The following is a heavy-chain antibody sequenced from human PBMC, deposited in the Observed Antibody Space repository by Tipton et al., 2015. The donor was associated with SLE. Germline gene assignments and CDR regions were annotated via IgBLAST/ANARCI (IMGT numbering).Heavy chain of an antibody. D-gene: IGHD6-19*01. Sequence: TLSLTCAVSGGSISSSNWWSWVRQPPGKGLEWIGEIYHSGSTNYNPSLKSRVTISVDKSKNQFSLKLSSVTAADTAVYYCARLGVAVAGTTWFDPWGQGTLVTVSS. CDR1: GGSISSSNW. V-gene: IGHV4-4*02. CDR3: ARLGVAVAGTTWFDP. CDR2: IYHSGST. J-gene: IGHJ5*02.